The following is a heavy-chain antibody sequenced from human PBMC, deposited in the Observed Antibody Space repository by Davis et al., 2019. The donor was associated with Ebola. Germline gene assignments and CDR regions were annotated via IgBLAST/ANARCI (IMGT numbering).Heavy chain of an antibody. CDR2: ITYDGSNK. D-gene: IGHD1-14*01. V-gene: IGHV3-30-3*01. J-gene: IGHJ6*02. CDR3: AKGYGIRDGMDV. Sequence: GGSLRLSCAASGFTFSSYAMPWVRQPPGKGLEWVAVITYDGSNKYYADSVKGRFTIPRDISKNTLYLQRNSLRAEDTAVYYCAKGYGIRDGMDVWGQGTTVTVSS. CDR1: GFTFSSYA.